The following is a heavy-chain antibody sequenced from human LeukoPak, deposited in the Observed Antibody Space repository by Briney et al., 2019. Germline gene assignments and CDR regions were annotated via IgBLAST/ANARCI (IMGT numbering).Heavy chain of an antibody. CDR1: GFTFSSYA. J-gene: IGHJ4*02. V-gene: IGHV3-64*01. CDR2: ISSDGGSP. CDR3: AREYCSGGRCQYYFDY. Sequence: GGSLRLSCAASGFTFSSYAMHWVRQAPGKGLEYVSGISSDGGSPLHVNSVKGRFTISRDNSKDTLYLQMGSLRAEDMAVYYCAREYCSGGRCQYYFDYWGQGTLVTVSS. D-gene: IGHD2-15*01.